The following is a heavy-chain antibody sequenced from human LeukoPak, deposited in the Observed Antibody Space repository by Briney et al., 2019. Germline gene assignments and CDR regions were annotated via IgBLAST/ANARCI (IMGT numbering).Heavy chain of an antibody. D-gene: IGHD4-23*01. CDR3: ANPPDYGSYGGNSGLVVY. Sequence: PGGSLRLSCAASGFTFSSYAMSWVRQAPGKGLEWVSGISGSGGSTYYADSVKGRFTISRDNSKNTLYLQMNSLRAEDTAVYYCANPPDYGSYGGNSGLVVYWGQGTLVTVSS. CDR1: GFTFSSYA. V-gene: IGHV3-23*01. CDR2: ISGSGGST. J-gene: IGHJ4*02.